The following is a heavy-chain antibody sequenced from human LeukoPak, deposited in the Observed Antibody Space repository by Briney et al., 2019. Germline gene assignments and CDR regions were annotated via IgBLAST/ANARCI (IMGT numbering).Heavy chain of an antibody. CDR2: IYYSGST. CDR1: GGSISSYY. D-gene: IGHD3-10*01. V-gene: IGHV4-59*01. CDR3: ARDRGAATFGY. Sequence: PSETLSLTCTVSGGSISSYYWNWIRQPPGKGLEWIGYIYYSGSTNYNPSLKSRVTISVDTSKNQFSLKLSSVTAADTAVYYCARDRGAATFGYWGQGTLVTVSS. J-gene: IGHJ4*02.